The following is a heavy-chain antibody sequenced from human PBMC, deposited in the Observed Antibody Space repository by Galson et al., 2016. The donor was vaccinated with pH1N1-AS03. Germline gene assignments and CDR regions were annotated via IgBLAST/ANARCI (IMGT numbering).Heavy chain of an antibody. V-gene: IGHV3-30*03. CDR1: GFTFRSYG. CDR2: ISYDESKK. Sequence: SLRLSCAASGFTFRSYGMHWVRQTPGKGLQWVAVISYDESKKLYADSGRGRSTISRDNSKNNLYLQMNSLRTEDTAVYFCARSQSFYVDYFDNWGQGTLVTVSS. D-gene: IGHD3-10*02. J-gene: IGHJ4*02. CDR3: ARSQSFYVDYFDN.